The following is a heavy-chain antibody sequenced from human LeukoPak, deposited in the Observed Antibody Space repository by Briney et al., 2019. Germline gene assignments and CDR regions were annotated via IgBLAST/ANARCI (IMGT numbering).Heavy chain of an antibody. CDR2: ISGSGGST. D-gene: IGHD1-26*01. CDR1: GFTFGSYA. V-gene: IGHV3-23*01. CDR3: AKDTSGSHGPFDY. Sequence: GGSLRLSCAASGFTFGSYAMSWVRQAPGKGLEWVSAISGSGGSTYYADSVKGRFTISRDNSKNTLYLQMNSLRAEDTAVYYCAKDTSGSHGPFDYWGQGTLVTVSS. J-gene: IGHJ4*02.